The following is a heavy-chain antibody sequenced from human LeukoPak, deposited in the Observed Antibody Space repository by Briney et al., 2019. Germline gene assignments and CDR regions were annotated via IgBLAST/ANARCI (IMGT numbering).Heavy chain of an antibody. Sequence: PSETLSLTCTVSGGSITSSSSYWGWIRQPPGKGLEYIGSIYYSGSTYYNPSLKSRVTISLDTSKNQFSLKLTSVTAADTAVYYCARDFYKNQWLVLFEYWGQGTLVTVSS. J-gene: IGHJ4*02. D-gene: IGHD6-19*01. CDR3: ARDFYKNQWLVLFEY. V-gene: IGHV4-39*07. CDR1: GGSITSSSSY. CDR2: IYYSGST.